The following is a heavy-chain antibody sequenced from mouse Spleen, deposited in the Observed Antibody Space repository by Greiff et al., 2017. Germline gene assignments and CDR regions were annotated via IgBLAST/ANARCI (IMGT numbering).Heavy chain of an antibody. D-gene: IGHD2-12*01. CDR2: IYPGDGDT. CDR1: GYAFSSYW. Sequence: QVQLQQSGAELVKPGASVKISCKASGYAFSSYWMTWVKQRPGKGLEWIGQIYPGDGDTNYNGKFKGKATLTADKSSSTAYMQLSSLTSEDSAVYFCARKAYSLDWYFDVWGAGTTVTGSS. CDR3: ARKAYSLDWYFDV. J-gene: IGHJ1*01. V-gene: IGHV1-80*01.